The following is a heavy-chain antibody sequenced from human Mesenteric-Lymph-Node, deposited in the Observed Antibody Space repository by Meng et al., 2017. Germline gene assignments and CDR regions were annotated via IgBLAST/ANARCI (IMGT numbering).Heavy chain of an antibody. J-gene: IGHJ6*02. V-gene: IGHV4-34*01. CDR2: INHSGST. D-gene: IGHD2-2*01. Sequence: SETLSLTCAVYGGSFSGYYWSWIRQPPGKGLEWIGDINHSGSTNYNPSLKSRVTISVDTSKNQFSLKLSSVTAADTAVYYCARGDCSSPSCYARYYYGMDVWGQGTTVTVSS. CDR1: GGSFSGYY. CDR3: ARGDCSSPSCYARYYYGMDV.